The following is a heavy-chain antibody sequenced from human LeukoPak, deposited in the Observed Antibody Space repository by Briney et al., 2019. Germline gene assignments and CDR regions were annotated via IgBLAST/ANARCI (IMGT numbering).Heavy chain of an antibody. Sequence: GGSLRLSCAASGFTFSSYSMNWVRQAPGKGLEWVSSISSSSSYIYYADSVKGRFTISRDNAKNSLYLQMNSLRAEDTAVYYCASGVTTNYYFDYWGQGTLVTVSS. CDR2: ISSSSSYI. D-gene: IGHD4-17*01. J-gene: IGHJ4*02. V-gene: IGHV3-21*01. CDR1: GFTFSSYS. CDR3: ASGVTTNYYFDY.